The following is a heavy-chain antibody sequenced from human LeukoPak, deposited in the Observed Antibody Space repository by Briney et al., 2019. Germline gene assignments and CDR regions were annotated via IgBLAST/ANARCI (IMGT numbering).Heavy chain of an antibody. V-gene: IGHV3-23*01. J-gene: IGHJ4*02. Sequence: PGGSLRLSCAASGFSFTNYAMSWVRQAPGKGLEWVSGVSGSGGATYYADSVKGRFIISRDNSKNTLYLQTNSLRDEDSAIYYCAETSYLYGYFDCWGQGTLVTVSS. CDR3: AETSYLYGYFDC. CDR2: VSGSGGAT. D-gene: IGHD2/OR15-2a*01. CDR1: GFSFTNYA.